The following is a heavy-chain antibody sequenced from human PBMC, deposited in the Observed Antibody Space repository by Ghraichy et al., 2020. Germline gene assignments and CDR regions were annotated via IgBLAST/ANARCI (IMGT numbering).Heavy chain of an antibody. CDR3: ARGRVGMGANNAFDI. D-gene: IGHD1-26*01. Sequence: KAAGHTSNTYGITWVRQAPGQGLEWMGWISAYNGNTDYEQKLQDRVTMTTDTSTSTAYMELRSLRSDDTAVYYCARGRVGMGANNAFDIWGQGTMVTVSP. CDR2: ISAYNGNT. J-gene: IGHJ3*02. CDR1: GHTSNTYG. V-gene: IGHV1-18*04.